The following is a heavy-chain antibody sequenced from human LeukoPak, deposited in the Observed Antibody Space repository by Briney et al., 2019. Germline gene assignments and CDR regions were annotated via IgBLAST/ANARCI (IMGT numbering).Heavy chain of an antibody. Sequence: GGSLRLSCAASGFTFHIYAMNWVRQAPGKGLEWVSAISGGGDVTYYADSVRGRFTIYRDNSKNTLYLQMNSLRAEDTAVYYCAREMDDILTGYGLDYWGQGTLVTVSS. D-gene: IGHD3-9*01. CDR2: ISGGGDVT. J-gene: IGHJ4*02. CDR3: AREMDDILTGYGLDY. V-gene: IGHV3-23*01. CDR1: GFTFHIYA.